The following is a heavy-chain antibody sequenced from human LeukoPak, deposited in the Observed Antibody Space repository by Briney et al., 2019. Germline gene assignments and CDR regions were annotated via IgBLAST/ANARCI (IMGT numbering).Heavy chain of an antibody. CDR2: ISAYNGDT. Sequence: ASVKVSCKASGYTFISYGISWVRQAPGQGLEWMGWISAYNGDTNYAQKLQGRVTMTTDTSTSTAYVELRSLRSDDTAVYYCARGSGRPNSYYYYMDVWGKGTTVTISS. J-gene: IGHJ6*03. V-gene: IGHV1-18*01. CDR3: ARGSGRPNSYYYYMDV. D-gene: IGHD3-10*01. CDR1: GYTFISYG.